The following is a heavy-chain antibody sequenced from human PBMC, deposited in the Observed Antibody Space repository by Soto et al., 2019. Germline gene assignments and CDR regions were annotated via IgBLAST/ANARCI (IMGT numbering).Heavy chain of an antibody. CDR3: AIDSGYDWNYFDY. V-gene: IGHV1-69*02. CDR2: IIPILGIA. D-gene: IGHD5-12*01. J-gene: IGHJ4*02. Sequence: SVKLSCKASGGTFRSYTISWARQAPGQGLEWMGRIIPILGIANYAQKFQGRVTITADKSTSTAYMELSSLRSEDKAVYYCAIDSGYDWNYFDYWGQGTLVTVSS. CDR1: GGTFRSYT.